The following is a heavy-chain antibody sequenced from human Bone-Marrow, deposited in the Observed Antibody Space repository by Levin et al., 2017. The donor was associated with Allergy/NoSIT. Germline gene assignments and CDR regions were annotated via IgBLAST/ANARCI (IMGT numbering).Heavy chain of an antibody. CDR1: GGSISTYY. CDR2: VYYSGGT. D-gene: IGHD3-10*01. CDR3: AGDGSGMFYNWFDP. J-gene: IGHJ5*02. V-gene: IGHV4-59*01. Sequence: SETLSLTCTVSGGSISTYYWSWIRQPPGKGLEWIGYVYYSGGTTYNPPLKSRVTISVDTSKNQFSLKLRSVTAADTAVYYCAGDGSGMFYNWFDPWGQGTLVTVSS.